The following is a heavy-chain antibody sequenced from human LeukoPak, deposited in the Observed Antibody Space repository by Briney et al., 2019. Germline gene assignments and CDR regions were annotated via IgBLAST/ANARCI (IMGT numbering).Heavy chain of an antibody. J-gene: IGHJ6*03. CDR3: ARDETYSSDWQSNHYYYYMDV. D-gene: IGHD6-19*01. V-gene: IGHV4-39*07. CDR1: GGSIGSSAYS. Sequence: SETLSLTCTVSGGSIGSSAYSWGWIRQPSGKGLEWIGSISYTGTTYYNPSLKSRVTISVDTSKNQFSLKLSSVTATDTAVYYCARDETYSSDWQSNHYYYYMDVWGKGTTVTVSS. CDR2: ISYTGTT.